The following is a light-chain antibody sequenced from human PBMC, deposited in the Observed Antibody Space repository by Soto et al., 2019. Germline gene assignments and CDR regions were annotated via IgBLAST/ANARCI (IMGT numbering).Light chain of an antibody. Sequence: DIQMTQSPSSLSASVGDRVTITCRASQSISSYLNWYQQKPGKAPKLLIYAASSLQSGFPSRFSGSGSGTDFTLIISSLQPEDFATYYCQQSYSTLWTFGQGTKVDIK. CDR2: AAS. CDR1: QSISSY. CDR3: QQSYSTLWT. V-gene: IGKV1-39*01. J-gene: IGKJ1*01.